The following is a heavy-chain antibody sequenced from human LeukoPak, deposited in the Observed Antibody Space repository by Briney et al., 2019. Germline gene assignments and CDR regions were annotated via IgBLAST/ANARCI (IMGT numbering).Heavy chain of an antibody. D-gene: IGHD6-13*01. J-gene: IGHJ3*02. CDR3: ARTKQQLAEIDAFDI. Sequence: PGGSLRLSCAASGFTFSSYAMHWVRQAPGKGLEYVSAISSNGGSTYYANSVKGRFTISRDNSKNTLYLQMGSLRAEDMAVYYCARTKQQLAEIDAFDIWGQGTMVTVSS. CDR1: GFTFSSYA. V-gene: IGHV3-64*01. CDR2: ISSNGGST.